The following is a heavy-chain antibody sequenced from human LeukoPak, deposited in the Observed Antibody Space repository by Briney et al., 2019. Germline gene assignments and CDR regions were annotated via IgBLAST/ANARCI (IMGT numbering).Heavy chain of an antibody. Sequence: GGSLRLSCAASGFTFRDYTMNWVRQAPGRGLEWVSSISGSGDNTYYADSVKGRFTISRDNSKNTLYVQVNSLGTEDTAAYYCAKGSYYDSSGSFYFDYWGQGTLVTVSS. CDR1: GFTFRDYT. CDR2: ISGSGDNT. V-gene: IGHV3-23*01. D-gene: IGHD3-22*01. CDR3: AKGSYYDSSGSFYFDY. J-gene: IGHJ4*02.